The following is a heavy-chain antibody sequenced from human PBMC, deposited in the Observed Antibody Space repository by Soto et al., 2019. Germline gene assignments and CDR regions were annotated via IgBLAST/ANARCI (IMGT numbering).Heavy chain of an antibody. CDR2: IRSKANSYAT. D-gene: IGHD3-3*01. Sequence: PGGSLRLSCAASGFTCSGSAMHWVRQASGKGLEWVGRIRSKANSYATAYAASVKGRFTISRDDSKNTAYLQMNSLKTEDTAVYYCTRHPYDFWSGSLPNYYYYGMDVWGQGTTVTVSS. V-gene: IGHV3-73*01. J-gene: IGHJ6*02. CDR1: GFTCSGSA. CDR3: TRHPYDFWSGSLPNYYYYGMDV.